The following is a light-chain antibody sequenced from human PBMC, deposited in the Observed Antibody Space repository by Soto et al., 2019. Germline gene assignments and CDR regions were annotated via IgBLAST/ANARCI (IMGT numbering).Light chain of an antibody. J-gene: IGKJ1*01. V-gene: IGKV3-20*01. Sequence: EILLTQSTGTLSLSPGETATLSCRASQSVSSSYLARYQQKPGQAPRLLISGASSRATGIPDRFSGSGSGTDFTLTISRLEPEDFAVYYCQQYGSSPTFGQGTKVDIK. CDR3: QQYGSSPT. CDR2: GAS. CDR1: QSVSSSY.